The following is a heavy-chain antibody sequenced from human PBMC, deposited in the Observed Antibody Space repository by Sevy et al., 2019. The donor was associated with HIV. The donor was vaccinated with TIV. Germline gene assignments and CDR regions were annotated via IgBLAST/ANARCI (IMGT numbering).Heavy chain of an antibody. CDR1: GFIFSSFG. CDR2: IRYDGSTK. V-gene: IGHV3-30*02. J-gene: IGHJ3*01. Sequence: GGSLRLSCAASGFIFSSFGMHWVRQAPGEGLEWVTFIRYDGSTKYYVESVKGRFTISRDNSKNILYLQMNSLRPEDTAVYYCAKGLGMVQGALLSDDVWGQGTMVTVSS. D-gene: IGHD3-10*01. CDR3: AKGLGMVQGALLSDDV.